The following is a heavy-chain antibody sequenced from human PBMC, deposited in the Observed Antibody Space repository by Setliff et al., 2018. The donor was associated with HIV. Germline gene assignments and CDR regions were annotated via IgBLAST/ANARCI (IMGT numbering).Heavy chain of an antibody. D-gene: IGHD3-3*01. Sequence: PSETLSLTCTVSGGSISSYYWNWIRQPPGKGLEWIGFIHHTGSTVSNPSLKSRVTILMDLSRNQLSLHLASVTTADTAVYFCAPGEGVASTYYHDWGQGTQVTVSS. V-gene: IGHV4-59*03. J-gene: IGHJ4*01. CDR3: APGEGVASTYYHD. CDR2: IHHTGST. CDR1: GGSISSYY.